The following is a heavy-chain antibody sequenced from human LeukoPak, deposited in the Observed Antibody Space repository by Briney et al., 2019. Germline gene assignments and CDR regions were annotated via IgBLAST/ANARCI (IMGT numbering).Heavy chain of an antibody. CDR2: IYTSGST. V-gene: IGHV4-4*07. Sequence: PSETLSLTCTVSGGSISSYYWSWIRQPAGKGLEWIGRIYTSGSTNYNPSLKSRVTMSVDTSKNQFSLKLSSVTAADTAVYYCARSLRYDSSGYFPFDYWGQGTLVTVSS. CDR3: ARSLRYDSSGYFPFDY. J-gene: IGHJ4*02. D-gene: IGHD3-22*01. CDR1: GGSISSYY.